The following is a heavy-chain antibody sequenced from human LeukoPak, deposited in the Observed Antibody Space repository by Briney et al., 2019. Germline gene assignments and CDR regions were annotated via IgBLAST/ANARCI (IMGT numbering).Heavy chain of an antibody. CDR3: AREIAAAGLGY. J-gene: IGHJ4*02. CDR1: GFTFSSYS. CDR2: ISSSSSYI. D-gene: IGHD6-13*01. Sequence: RGSLRLSCAASGFTFSSYSMNWVRQAPGKGLEWVSSISSSSSYIYYADSVKGRFTISRDNAKNSLYLQMNSLSAEDTAVYYCAREIAAAGLGYWGQGTLVTVSS. V-gene: IGHV3-21*01.